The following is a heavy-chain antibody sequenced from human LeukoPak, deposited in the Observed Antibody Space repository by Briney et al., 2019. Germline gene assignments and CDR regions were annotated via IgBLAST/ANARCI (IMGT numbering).Heavy chain of an antibody. CDR2: ISGGGGST. J-gene: IGHJ5*02. D-gene: IGHD6-13*01. CDR3: AKDQPRAAAGKRGYNWFDP. CDR1: GFTFSSYA. Sequence: PGGSLRLSCAASGFTFSSYAMSWVRQAPGKGLEWVSAISGGGGSTYYADSVKGRFTISRDNSKNTLYLQMNSLRAEDTAVYYCAKDQPRAAAGKRGYNWFDPWGQGTLVTVSS. V-gene: IGHV3-23*01.